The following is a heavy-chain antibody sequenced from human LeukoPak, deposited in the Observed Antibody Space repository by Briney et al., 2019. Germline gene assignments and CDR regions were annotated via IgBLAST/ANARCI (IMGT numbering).Heavy chain of an antibody. J-gene: IGHJ4*02. CDR3: AKDLMGVAVTKD. V-gene: IGHV3-23*01. CDR1: GFTFNSYS. D-gene: IGHD2-15*01. Sequence: GGSMRLSCAASGFTFNSYSMSWVRQAPGKWLEWVSAISGSGGSTYYADSVKGRFTISRDNSKNTLYLQMNSLRAEDKAVYYCAKDLMGVAVTKDWGQGTLVTVSS. CDR2: ISGSGGST.